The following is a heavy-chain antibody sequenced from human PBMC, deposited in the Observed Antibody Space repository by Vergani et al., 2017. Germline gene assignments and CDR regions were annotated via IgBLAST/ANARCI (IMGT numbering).Heavy chain of an antibody. CDR1: DSSIMTNPY. CDR3: ARHRGSGGFFPSSYFYGMDV. CDR2: IHHSGDT. V-gene: IGHV4-38-2*01. J-gene: IGHJ6*02. D-gene: IGHD3-10*01. Sequence: QVQLQESGPGLVKPSETLTLTCDVSDSSIMTNPYWAWFRQSPGKGLEWIRCIHHSGDTHYNSSLKSRVSISIVSSSKFSLSLTSVTAADTAIYYCARHRGSGGFFPSSYFYGMDVWGHGTTVTVSS.